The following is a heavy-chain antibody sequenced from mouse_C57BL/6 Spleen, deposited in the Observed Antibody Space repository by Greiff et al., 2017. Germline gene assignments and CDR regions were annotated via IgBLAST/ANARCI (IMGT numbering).Heavy chain of an antibody. V-gene: IGHV1-69*01. Sequence: QLQQPGAELVMPGASVKLSCKASGYTFTSYWMHWVKQRPGQGLEWIGEIDPSDSYTNYNQKFKGKSTLTVDKSSSTAYMQLSSLTSEDSAVYYCARRLRERAMDYWGQGTSVTVSS. J-gene: IGHJ4*01. CDR1: GYTFTSYW. CDR3: ARRLRERAMDY. D-gene: IGHD2-12*01. CDR2: IDPSDSYT.